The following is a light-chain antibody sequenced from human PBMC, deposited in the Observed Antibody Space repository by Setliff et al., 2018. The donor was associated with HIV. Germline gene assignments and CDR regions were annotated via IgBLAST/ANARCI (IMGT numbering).Light chain of an antibody. J-gene: IGLJ1*01. V-gene: IGLV2-14*01. CDR2: EVS. CDR3: SSYTSSSPYV. Sequence: QSVLTQPASVSGSPGQSITISCAGTSSDVGGYNYVSWYQQHPGKAPKLMIYEVSNRPSGVSNRFSGSKSGNTASLTISGLQAEDEAYYYCSSYTSSSPYVFGTGTKGTVL. CDR1: SSDVGGYNY.